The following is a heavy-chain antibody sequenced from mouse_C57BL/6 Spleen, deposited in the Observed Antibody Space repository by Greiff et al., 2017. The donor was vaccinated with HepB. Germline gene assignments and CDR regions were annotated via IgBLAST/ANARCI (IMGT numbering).Heavy chain of an antibody. CDR1: GYAFSSYW. CDR2: IYPGDGDT. Sequence: LLESGASVKISCKASGYAFSSYWMNWVKQRPGKGLEWIGQIYPGDGDTNYNGKFKGKATLTADKSSSTAYMQLSSLTSEDSAVYFCARGGIYDGYYYAMDYWGQGTSVTVSS. D-gene: IGHD2-3*01. J-gene: IGHJ4*01. CDR3: ARGGIYDGYYYAMDY. V-gene: IGHV1-80*01.